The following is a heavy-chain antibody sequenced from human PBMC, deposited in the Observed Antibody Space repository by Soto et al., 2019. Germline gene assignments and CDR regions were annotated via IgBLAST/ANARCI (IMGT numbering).Heavy chain of an antibody. Sequence: EVQLVESGGGLVKPGGSLRLSCAASGFTFSSYSMNWVRQAPGKGLEWVSSISSSSSNIYYADAVKGRFTMSRDNAKNLVYLEMNSRRAEDPAVYSCARDGGRRGGGYFDLWGRGTLVTVSS. V-gene: IGHV3-21*06. CDR2: ISSSSSNI. CDR3: ARDGGRRGGGYFDL. J-gene: IGHJ2*01. D-gene: IGHD3-16*01. CDR1: GFTFSSYS.